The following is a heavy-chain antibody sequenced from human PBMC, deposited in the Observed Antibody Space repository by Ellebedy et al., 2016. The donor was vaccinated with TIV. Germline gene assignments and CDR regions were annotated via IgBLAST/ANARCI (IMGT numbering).Heavy chain of an antibody. CDR1: GFSISTSGVG. CDR3: ARIKNWGKRRYSSGNSGITFDY. CDR2: IYWNDDK. Sequence: SGPTLVKPTQALTLTCTFSGFSISTSGVGVGWIRQPPGKALEWLALIYWNDDKRYSPSLKSRLTITKDTSKNQVVLTMTNMDPVDTATYYCARIKNWGKRRYSSGNSGITFDYWGQGTLVTVSS. V-gene: IGHV2-5*01. D-gene: IGHD6-19*01. J-gene: IGHJ4*02.